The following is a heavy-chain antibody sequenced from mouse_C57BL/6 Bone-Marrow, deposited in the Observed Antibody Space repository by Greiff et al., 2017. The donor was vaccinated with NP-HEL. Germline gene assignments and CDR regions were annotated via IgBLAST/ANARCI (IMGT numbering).Heavy chain of an antibody. CDR2: IYPGSGST. Sequence: QVQLQQPGAELVKPGASVKMSCKASGYTFTSYWITWVKQRPGQGLEWIGDIYPGSGSTNYNEKFKSKATLTVDTASSTAYMQLSSLTSEDSAVYYCAYYSNSYYAMDYWGQGTSVTVSS. V-gene: IGHV1-55*01. CDR3: AYYSNSYYAMDY. D-gene: IGHD2-5*01. J-gene: IGHJ4*01. CDR1: GYTFTSYW.